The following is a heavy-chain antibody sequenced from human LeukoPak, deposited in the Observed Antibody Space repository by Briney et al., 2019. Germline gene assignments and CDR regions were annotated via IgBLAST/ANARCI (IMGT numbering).Heavy chain of an antibody. CDR2: TYYRSTWYN. Sequence: SQTLSLTCAISGDSVSSNSAAWNWIRQSPSRGLEWLGRTYYRSTWYNDYAVSVRSRITINTDTSKNQFSLQLNSVTLEDTAVYFCARVAATDLEAFDIWGQGTIITVSS. D-gene: IGHD6-13*01. V-gene: IGHV6-1*01. CDR1: GDSVSSNSAA. J-gene: IGHJ3*02. CDR3: ARVAATDLEAFDI.